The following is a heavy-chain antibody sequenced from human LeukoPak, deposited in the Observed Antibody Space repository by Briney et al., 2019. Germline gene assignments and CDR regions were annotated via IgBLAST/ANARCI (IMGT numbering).Heavy chain of an antibody. CDR3: ARQLDYYDKRDY. D-gene: IGHD3-22*01. Sequence: GESLQISCKGSGFSFTNYWIGWVRQVPGKGLEWMGRIDPSDSYSNYGPSFQGHVTISADRSISTAYLQWRSLKASDTAMYYCARQLDYYDKRDYWGQGTLVTVAS. V-gene: IGHV5-10-1*01. CDR1: GFSFTNYW. CDR2: IDPSDSYS. J-gene: IGHJ4*02.